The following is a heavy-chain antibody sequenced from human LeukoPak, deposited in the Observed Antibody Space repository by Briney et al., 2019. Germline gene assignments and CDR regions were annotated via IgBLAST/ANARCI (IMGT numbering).Heavy chain of an antibody. V-gene: IGHV3-21*01. CDR2: ISSSSSYI. J-gene: IGHJ5*02. CDR3: ARDLRIGTYYDFWSGYPTGWFDP. CDR1: GFTFSSYS. D-gene: IGHD3-3*01. Sequence: GGSLRLSCAASGFTFSSYSMNWVRQAPGKGLEWVSSISSSSSYIYYADSVKGRFTISRDNAKNSLYLQMNSLRAEDTAVYYCARDLRIGTYYDFWSGYPTGWFDPWGQGTLVTVSS.